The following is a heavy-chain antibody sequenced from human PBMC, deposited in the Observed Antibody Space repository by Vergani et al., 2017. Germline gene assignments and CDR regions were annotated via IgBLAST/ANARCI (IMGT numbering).Heavy chain of an antibody. J-gene: IGHJ5*02. CDR3: ARHSTVEWLVKLGWIDP. D-gene: IGHD6-19*01. V-gene: IGHV4-39*01. CDR2: IYYSGIT. Sequence: QLQLQESGPGLVKPSATLSLTCSVSGASIRSSNYYWGWIRQPPGKGLEWIASIYYSGITYYNPSLKSRVTISVGTSKNQFSLKLSSVTAADTAVYFCARHSTVEWLVKLGWIDPWGQGILVTVSS. CDR1: GASIRSSNYY.